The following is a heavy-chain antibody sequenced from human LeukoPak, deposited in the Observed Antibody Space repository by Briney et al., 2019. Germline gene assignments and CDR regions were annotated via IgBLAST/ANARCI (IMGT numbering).Heavy chain of an antibody. CDR1: GFTFSNCA. CDR3: ARDVDYDDEGGFDY. V-gene: IGHV3-30*03. D-gene: IGHD4-17*01. Sequence: QSGGSLRLSCAASGFTFSNCAMHWVRQAPGKGLEWVAIISYDGSSKYYADSVKGRFTISRDNSKNTPYLQMNSLGPEDTAMYYCARDVDYDDEGGFDYWGQGTLVTVSS. J-gene: IGHJ4*02. CDR2: ISYDGSSK.